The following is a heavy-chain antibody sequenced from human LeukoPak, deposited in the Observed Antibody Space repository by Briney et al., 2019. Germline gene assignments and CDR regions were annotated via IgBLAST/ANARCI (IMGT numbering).Heavy chain of an antibody. V-gene: IGHV3-21*01. Sequence: TSSIYIYYADSVKGRFTISRDNARNSLYLQMNSLRAEDTAVYYCARGEWSSSPCDYWGQGTLVTVSS. J-gene: IGHJ4*02. D-gene: IGHD6-6*01. CDR2: TSSIYI. CDR3: ARGEWSSSPCDY.